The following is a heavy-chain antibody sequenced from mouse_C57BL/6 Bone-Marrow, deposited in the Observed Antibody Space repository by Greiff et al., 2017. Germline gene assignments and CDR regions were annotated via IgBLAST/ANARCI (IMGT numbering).Heavy chain of an antibody. CDR1: GYTFTSYW. J-gene: IGHJ4*01. CDR3: ARSRLTSVVAPYSLDY. D-gene: IGHD1-1*01. CDR2: IDPNSGGT. Sequence: QVQLQQPGAELVKPGASVKLSCKASGYTFTSYWMPWVKQRPGRGLEWIGRIDPNSGGTKYNEKFKSKATLTVDKPSSTAYMQLSSLTSEDSAVYYCARSRLTSVVAPYSLDYWGQGTSVTVSA. V-gene: IGHV1-72*01.